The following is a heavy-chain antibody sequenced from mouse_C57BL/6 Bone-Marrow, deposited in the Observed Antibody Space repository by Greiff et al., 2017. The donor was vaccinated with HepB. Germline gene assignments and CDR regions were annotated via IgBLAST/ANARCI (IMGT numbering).Heavy chain of an antibody. CDR1: GYSFTDYN. CDR2: INPNYGTT. CDR3: ASYYSNPAWFAY. V-gene: IGHV1-39*01. D-gene: IGHD2-5*01. Sequence: LVESGPELVKPAASVKISCKASGYSFTDYNMNWVKQSNGKSLEWIGVINPNYGTTSYNQKFKGKATLTVDQSSSTAYMQLHSLTSEDSAVYFCASYYSNPAWFAYWGQGTLVTVSA. J-gene: IGHJ3*01.